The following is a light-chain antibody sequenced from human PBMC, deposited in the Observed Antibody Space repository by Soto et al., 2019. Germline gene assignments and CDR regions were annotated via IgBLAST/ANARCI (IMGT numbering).Light chain of an antibody. J-gene: IGKJ1*01. CDR1: QRISSY. CDR2: DAS. CDR3: QQSYSTPWT. V-gene: IGKV1-39*01. Sequence: LVTQSPSSLSASVGDRVTITCRASQRISSYLNWYQQKPGKAPNLLIWDASTLQSGVPSRFSGSGSGTDFTLTISSLQPEDFATYYCQQSYSTPWTFGQGTKVDTK.